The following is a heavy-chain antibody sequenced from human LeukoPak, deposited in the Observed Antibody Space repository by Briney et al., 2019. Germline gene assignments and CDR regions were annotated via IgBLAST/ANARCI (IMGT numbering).Heavy chain of an antibody. CDR2: INPSGGST. CDR3: VREEYYYDSSGYYPLSGSLAFDY. V-gene: IGHV1-46*01. Sequence: ASVKVSCKASGYTFTSYYMHWVRQAPGQGLEWMGIINPSGGSTSYAQKFQGRVTMTRDTSTSTVYMELSSLRSEDTAVYYCVREEYYYDSSGYYPLSGSLAFDYWGQGTLVTVSS. J-gene: IGHJ4*02. CDR1: GYTFTSYY. D-gene: IGHD3-22*01.